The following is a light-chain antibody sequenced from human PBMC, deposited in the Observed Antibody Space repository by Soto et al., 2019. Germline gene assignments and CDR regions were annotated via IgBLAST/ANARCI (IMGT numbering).Light chain of an antibody. CDR2: SAS. V-gene: IGKV3-20*01. CDR1: QSVTSSF. J-gene: IGKJ1*01. CDR3: HQYSSSPHT. Sequence: EIVLTQSPGTLSLSPGEGATLSCRASQSVTSSFLAWHQHKPGQAHRLLIYSASSRATGIPDRFSGSGSGTDFTLTISRLETEDFAVYYCHQYSSSPHTFGQGTKVEIK.